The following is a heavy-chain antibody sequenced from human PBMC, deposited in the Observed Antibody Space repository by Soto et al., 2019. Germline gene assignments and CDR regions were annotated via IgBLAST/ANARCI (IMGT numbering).Heavy chain of an antibody. CDR1: GFTFNKHG. V-gene: IGHV3-33*01. J-gene: IGHJ4*02. D-gene: IGHD1-26*01. CDR2: IWSDGSTS. CDR3: ARNLLLGSPRPPDY. Sequence: QVQLVESGGGVVQPGRSLRLSCEASGFTFNKHGMHWMRQAPGKGLEWVAFIWSDGSTSYYADSVKGRFTISRDKSNDTLYLHMNSLSAEDTALYYSARNLLLGSPRPPDYWGQGTLVTVSS.